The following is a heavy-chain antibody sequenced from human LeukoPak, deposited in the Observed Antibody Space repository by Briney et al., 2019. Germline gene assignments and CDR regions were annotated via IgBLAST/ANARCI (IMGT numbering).Heavy chain of an antibody. CDR2: IYYGGGT. CDR3: ARINSGSYSEADY. D-gene: IGHD1-26*01. J-gene: IGHJ4*02. Sequence: PSETLSLTCTVSGGSISTYYWSWIRQPPGKGLEWIGCIYYGGGTNYNPSLKSRVTISVDTSKNQFSLKLSSVTAADTAVYYCARINSGSYSEADYWGQGTLVTVSS. CDR1: GGSISTYY. V-gene: IGHV4-59*08.